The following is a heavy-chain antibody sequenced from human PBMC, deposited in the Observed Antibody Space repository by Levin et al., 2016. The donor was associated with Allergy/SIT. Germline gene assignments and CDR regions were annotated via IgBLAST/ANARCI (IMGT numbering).Heavy chain of an antibody. D-gene: IGHD5-18*01. CDR3: ARARDTAMVTTAFDI. V-gene: IGHV1-46*01. CDR2: INPSGGST. CDR1: GYTFTSYY. Sequence: ASVKVSCKASGYTFTSYYMHWVRQAPGQGLEWMGIINPSGGSTSYAQKFQGRVTMTRDTSTSTVYMELSSLRSEDTAVYYCARARDTAMVTTAFDIWGQGTMVTVSS. J-gene: IGHJ3*02.